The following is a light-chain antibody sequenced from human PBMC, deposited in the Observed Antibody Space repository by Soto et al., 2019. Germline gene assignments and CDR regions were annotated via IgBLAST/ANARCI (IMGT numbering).Light chain of an antibody. V-gene: IGKV3-15*01. J-gene: IGKJ1*01. CDR3: RQYNNWPQT. CDR2: GAS. CDR1: QSVSSN. Sequence: EIVMTQSPATLSVSPGERATLSCRASQSVSSNLAWYQQKRGQAPRLLIYGASTRATGIPARFSGSGSGTEFTLTISSLQSEDFAVYYCRQYNNWPQTFGQGTKVDIK.